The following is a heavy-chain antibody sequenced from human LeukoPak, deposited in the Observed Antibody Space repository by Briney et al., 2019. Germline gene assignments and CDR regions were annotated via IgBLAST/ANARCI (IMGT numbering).Heavy chain of an antibody. J-gene: IGHJ4*02. D-gene: IGHD4-17*01. CDR2: IYTSGT. CDR1: GDSISSYY. CDR3: ARGIYGDYGLGY. V-gene: IGHV4-4*07. Sequence: PSETLSLTCSVSGDSISSYYWSWIRQPAGKGLEWIGRIYTSGTNYNPSLKNRVTMSIDTSKNEFSLRLISVTAAATAVYLCARGIYGDYGLGYWGQGTLVTVSS.